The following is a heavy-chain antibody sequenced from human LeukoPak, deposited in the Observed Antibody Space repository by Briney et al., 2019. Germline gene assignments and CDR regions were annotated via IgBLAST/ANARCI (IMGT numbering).Heavy chain of an antibody. V-gene: IGHV4-4*02. CDR3: SRENGAFSPFGY. D-gene: IGHD2-8*01. J-gene: IGHJ4*02. CDR1: GGPLTSTKW. CDR2: VSLSGLT. Sequence: PSGTLSLTCGVSGGPLTSTKWWSWVRQPPGQGLEWIGEVSLSGLTNCNPSLSSRVIMALDTSKNHLSLNLTSVTAADTAVYYCSRENGAFSPFGYWGQGTLVTVPS.